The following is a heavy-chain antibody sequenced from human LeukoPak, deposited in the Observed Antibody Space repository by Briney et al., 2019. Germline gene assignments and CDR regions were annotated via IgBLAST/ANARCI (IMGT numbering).Heavy chain of an antibody. D-gene: IGHD3-9*01. J-gene: IGHJ5*02. CDR1: GGSIGSGSYY. CDR2: IYTSGST. V-gene: IGHV4-61*02. CDR3: ARELTGSYTYNWFDP. Sequence: SETLSLTCTVSGGSIGSGSYYWSWIRQPAGKGLEWIGRIYTSGSTNYNPSLKSRVTISVDTSKNQFSLKLSSVTAADTAVYYCARELTGSYTYNWFDPWGQGTLVTVSS.